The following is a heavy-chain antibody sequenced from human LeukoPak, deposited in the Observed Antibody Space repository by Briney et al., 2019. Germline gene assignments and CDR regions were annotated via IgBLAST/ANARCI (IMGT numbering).Heavy chain of an antibody. V-gene: IGHV3-30-3*01. CDR2: ISYDGSNK. CDR1: GLTFSSYA. CDR3: ARDNPGPGYGMDV. Sequence: GGSLILSCAASGLTFSSYAMHWVRQAPGKGLEWVAVISYDGSNKYYADSVKGRFTISRDNSKNTLYLQMNSLRAEDTAVYYCARDNPGPGYGMDVWGQGTTVTVSS. J-gene: IGHJ6*02.